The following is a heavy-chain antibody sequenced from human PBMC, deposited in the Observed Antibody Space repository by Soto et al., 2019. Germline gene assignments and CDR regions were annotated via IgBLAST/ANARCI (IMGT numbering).Heavy chain of an antibody. J-gene: IGHJ4*02. D-gene: IGHD6-19*01. Sequence: QVQLVESGGGVVQPGRSLRLSCAASGFIFNTYGMHWVRQAPGKGLEWVAVIYYDGRNKYYADSVKGRFTISRDNSKNTLNLQINSQKVEDTAVYYCARDLGELWPSVGGYWGQGTLVTVSS. CDR1: GFIFNTYG. CDR2: IYYDGRNK. V-gene: IGHV3-33*01. CDR3: ARDLGELWPSVGGY.